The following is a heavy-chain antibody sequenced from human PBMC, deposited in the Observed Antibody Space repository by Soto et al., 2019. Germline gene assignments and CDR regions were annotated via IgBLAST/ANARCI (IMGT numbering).Heavy chain of an antibody. D-gene: IGHD1-26*01. CDR3: ARPIVGATSGPPGYYYGMDV. CDR1: GGTFSSYA. V-gene: IGHV1-69*13. CDR2: IIPIFGTA. J-gene: IGHJ6*02. Sequence: GASVKVSCKASGGTFSSYAISWVRQAPGQGLEWMGGIIPIFGTANYAQKFQGRVTITADESTSTAYMELSSLGSEDTAVYYCARPIVGATSGPPGYYYGMDVWGQGTTVTVSS.